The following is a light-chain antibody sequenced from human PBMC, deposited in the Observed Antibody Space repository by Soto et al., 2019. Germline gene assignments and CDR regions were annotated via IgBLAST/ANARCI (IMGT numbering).Light chain of an antibody. V-gene: IGLV1-51*01. CDR3: GTWDTRLSVVV. Sequence: QSVLPQPPSVSAALGQKVTISCSGGGSNIGKNDVSWYLQLPGPAPKLLIYDTNKRPSGIPDRFSGSKSGTSATLGITGLQTGYEADYFCGTWDTRLSVVVFGGGTKLTVL. CDR1: GSNIGKND. J-gene: IGLJ2*01. CDR2: DTN.